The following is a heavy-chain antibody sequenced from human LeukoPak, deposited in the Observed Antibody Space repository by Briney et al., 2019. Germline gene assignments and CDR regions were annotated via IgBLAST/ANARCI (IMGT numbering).Heavy chain of an antibody. Sequence: ASVKVSCKASGYTFTGYYMHWVRQAPGQGLEWMGWINPNSGGTNYAQKFQGRVTMTRDTSISTAYMELSRLRSDDTAVYYCARGTGAMVRGVIRVGYMDVWGKGTTVTVSS. CDR2: INPNSGGT. D-gene: IGHD3-10*01. V-gene: IGHV1-2*02. J-gene: IGHJ6*03. CDR1: GYTFTGYY. CDR3: ARGTGAMVRGVIRVGYMDV.